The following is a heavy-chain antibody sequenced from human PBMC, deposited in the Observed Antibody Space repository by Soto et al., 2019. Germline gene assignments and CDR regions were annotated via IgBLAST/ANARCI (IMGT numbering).Heavy chain of an antibody. Sequence: GGSLRLSCEASGFSFSSFAMNWIRQAPGRGLEWVSYISDDGASIYYADSLKGRFTISRDNAKNSLSLQMNNLRAEDTAVYYCARENSVQAWLHHFDHWGLGTLVTVSS. CDR3: ARENSVQAWLHHFDH. V-gene: IGHV3-48*03. J-gene: IGHJ4*02. CDR1: GFSFSSFA. CDR2: ISDDGASI. D-gene: IGHD5-18*01.